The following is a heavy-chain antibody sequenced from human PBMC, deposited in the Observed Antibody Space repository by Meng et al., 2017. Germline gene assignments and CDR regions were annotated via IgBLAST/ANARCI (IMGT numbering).Heavy chain of an antibody. D-gene: IGHD3-3*01. CDR3: ARASLYDFWSGYAYGMDV. J-gene: IGHJ6*02. Sequence: SVKVSCKASGGTFSSYAISWVRQAPGQGLEWMGGIIPIFGTANYAQKFQGRVTITADKSTSTAYMELSSLRSEDTAVYYCARASLYDFWSGYAYGMDVWGQGTTVTVSS. CDR1: GGTFSSYA. V-gene: IGHV1-69*06. CDR2: IIPIFGTA.